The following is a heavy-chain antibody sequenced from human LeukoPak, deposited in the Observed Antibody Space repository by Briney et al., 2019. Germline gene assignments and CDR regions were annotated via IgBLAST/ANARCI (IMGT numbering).Heavy chain of an antibody. J-gene: IGHJ4*02. Sequence: GRSLRLSCAASGFTFSSYAMHWVRQAPGKGLEWVAVISYDASNTYYADSVKGRFTISRDNSKNTLYLQMNSLGAEDTAVYYCAREHYGEYYFDYWGQGTLVTVSS. D-gene: IGHD4-17*01. CDR1: GFTFSSYA. CDR3: AREHYGEYYFDY. CDR2: ISYDASNT. V-gene: IGHV3-30*04.